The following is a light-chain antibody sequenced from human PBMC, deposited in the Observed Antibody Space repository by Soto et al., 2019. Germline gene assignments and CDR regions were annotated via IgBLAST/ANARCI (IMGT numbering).Light chain of an antibody. J-gene: IGKJ4*01. CDR2: DAS. Sequence: EIVLTQSPGTLSLSPGERATLSCRASQTVSSSYLAWYQQKPGQAPRLLIYDASNRATGIPDRFSGSGSGTDFTLTISRLEPEDVAVYYCQQYGSSPLTFGGGTKVEIK. CDR1: QTVSSSY. CDR3: QQYGSSPLT. V-gene: IGKV3-20*01.